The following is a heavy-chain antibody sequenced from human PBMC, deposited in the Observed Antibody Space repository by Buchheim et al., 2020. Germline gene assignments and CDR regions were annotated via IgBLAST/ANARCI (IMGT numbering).Heavy chain of an antibody. CDR3: ATWAFYHGVDV. Sequence: EVQMVDSGGGLVQPGGSLRLSCAASGFNFGAYAMNWFRQAPGRGLEWLSHIISGSTAMYYTDSVRGRFTISSDDAKNSLYLQMDSLRDDDTAVYFCATWAFYHGVDVWGQGT. J-gene: IGHJ6*02. CDR2: IISGSTAM. CDR1: GFNFGAYA. V-gene: IGHV3-48*02. D-gene: IGHD7-27*01.